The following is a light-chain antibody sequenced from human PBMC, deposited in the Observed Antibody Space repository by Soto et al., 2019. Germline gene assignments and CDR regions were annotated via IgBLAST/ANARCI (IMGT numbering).Light chain of an antibody. CDR3: QQRSNWPPFT. J-gene: IGKJ3*01. V-gene: IGKV3-11*01. CDR1: QSVNSY. CDR2: DAS. Sequence: EIVLTQSPATLSLSPGERATLSCRASQSVNSYLAWYQQKPGQAPRLLIYDASNRANGIPARFSGSGSGTDFTLTISSLEPEDFAVYYCQQRSNWPPFTFGPGTKVDIK.